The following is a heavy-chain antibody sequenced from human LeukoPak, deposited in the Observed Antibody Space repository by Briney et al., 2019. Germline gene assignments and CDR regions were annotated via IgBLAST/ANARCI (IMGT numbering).Heavy chain of an antibody. Sequence: PGGSLRLSCAASGFTFSSYAMSWVRQAPGKGLEWVSAISGSGGSTYYADSVKGRFTISRDNSKNTLYLQMNSLRAEDTAVYYCAKRQLAGYSSSSLSDAFAIWGQGTMVTVSS. V-gene: IGHV3-23*01. D-gene: IGHD6-13*01. J-gene: IGHJ3*02. CDR1: GFTFSSYA. CDR3: AKRQLAGYSSSSLSDAFAI. CDR2: ISGSGGST.